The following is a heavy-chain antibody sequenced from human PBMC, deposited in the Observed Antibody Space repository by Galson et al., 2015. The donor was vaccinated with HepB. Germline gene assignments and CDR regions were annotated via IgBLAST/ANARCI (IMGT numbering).Heavy chain of an antibody. CDR3: TTVRYCTSTSCPTRRYYMDV. CDR1: GFTFSNAW. CDR2: IKDKSDGGTT. Sequence: SLRLSCAASGFTFSNAWMTWVRQAPGKGLEWVGRIKDKSDGGTTDYAAPVKGRFTISRDDSENTLYLQMNSLKTEDTAVYYCTTVRYCTSTSCPTRRYYMDVWGKGTTVTVS. D-gene: IGHD2-2*01. J-gene: IGHJ6*03. V-gene: IGHV3-15*05.